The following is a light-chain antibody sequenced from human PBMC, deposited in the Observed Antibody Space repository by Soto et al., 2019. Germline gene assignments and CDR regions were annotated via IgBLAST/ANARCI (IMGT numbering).Light chain of an antibody. Sequence: QSVLTQPPSVSGAPGQRVTMSCTGSSSNIGAGYDVHWYQQFPGTAPKLLIYGNSNRPSGVPDRFSGSKSGTSASLAITGLQAEDEADYYCQSYDTSLSGSVFGGGTKVTVL. CDR1: SSNIGAGYD. J-gene: IGLJ3*02. CDR3: QSYDTSLSGSV. V-gene: IGLV1-40*01. CDR2: GNS.